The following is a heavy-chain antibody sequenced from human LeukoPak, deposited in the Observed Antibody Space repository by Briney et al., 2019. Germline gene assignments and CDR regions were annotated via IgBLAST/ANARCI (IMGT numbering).Heavy chain of an antibody. V-gene: IGHV3-11*04. CDR3: ARLGVVTAIPLDY. CDR1: GFTFSDYY. J-gene: IGHJ4*02. D-gene: IGHD2-21*02. CDR2: ISSSGSTI. Sequence: GGSLRLSCAASGFTFSDYYMSWIRQAPGKGLEWVSYISSSGSTIYYADSVKGRFTISRDNAKNSLYLQMNTLRAEDTAVYYCARLGVVTAIPLDYWGQGTLVTVSS.